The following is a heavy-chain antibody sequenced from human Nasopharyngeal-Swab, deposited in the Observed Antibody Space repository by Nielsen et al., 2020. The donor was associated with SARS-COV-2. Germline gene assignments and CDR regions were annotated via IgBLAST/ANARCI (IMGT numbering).Heavy chain of an antibody. CDR1: GYSISSGYY. CDR3: ARDQTVGAYDY. CDR2: IYHSGST. V-gene: IGHV4-38-2*02. Sequence: GSLRLSCTVSGYSISSGYYWGWIRQPPGKGLEWIGSIYHSGSTYYNPPLKSRVTISVDTSKNQFSLKLSSVTAADTAVYYRARDQTVGAYDYWGQGTLVTVSS. D-gene: IGHD1-26*01. J-gene: IGHJ4*02.